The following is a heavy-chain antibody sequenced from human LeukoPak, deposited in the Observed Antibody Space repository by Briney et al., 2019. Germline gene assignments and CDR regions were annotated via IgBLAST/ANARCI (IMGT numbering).Heavy chain of an antibody. CDR3: ARVKGDYVDYYFDY. J-gene: IGHJ4*02. V-gene: IGHV4-39*07. Sequence: PSETLSLTCTVSGGSISSSSYYWGWIRQPLGKGLEWIGNIYYSGSTYYNPSLKSRLTILVDTSKNQFSLKLSSVTAADTAVYYCARVKGDYVDYYFDYWGQGTLVTVSS. CDR1: GGSISSSSYY. CDR2: IYYSGST. D-gene: IGHD4-17*01.